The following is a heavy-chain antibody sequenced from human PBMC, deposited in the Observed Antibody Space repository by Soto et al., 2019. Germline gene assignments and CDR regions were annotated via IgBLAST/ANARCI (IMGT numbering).Heavy chain of an antibody. Sequence: QITLKESGPTLVKPTQTLTLTCTFSGFSLSTSGVGVGWIRQPPGKALEWLALIYWDDDKRYSPSLKSRLTSTKDTSKNQVVLTMTNMDPVDTATYYCAHRRIMYSWSFSDYWGQGTLVTVSA. D-gene: IGHD6-13*01. CDR3: AHRRIMYSWSFSDY. J-gene: IGHJ4*02. CDR1: GFSLSTSGVG. V-gene: IGHV2-5*02. CDR2: IYWDDDK.